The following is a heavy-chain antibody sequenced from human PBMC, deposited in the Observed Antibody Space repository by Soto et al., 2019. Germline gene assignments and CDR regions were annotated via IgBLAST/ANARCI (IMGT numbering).Heavy chain of an antibody. V-gene: IGHV3-21*01. CDR1: GFTFSSYS. CDR3: ARDRSYSSSSFDY. D-gene: IGHD6-6*01. J-gene: IGHJ4*02. CDR2: ISSSSSYI. Sequence: GESLKISCAASGFTFSSYSMNWVRQAPGKGLEWVSSISSSSSYIYYADSVKGRFTISRDNAKNSLYLQMNSLRAEDTAVYYCARDRSYSSSSFDYWGQGTLVTVSS.